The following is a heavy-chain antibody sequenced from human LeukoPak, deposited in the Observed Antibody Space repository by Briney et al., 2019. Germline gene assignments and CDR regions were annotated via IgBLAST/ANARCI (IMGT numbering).Heavy chain of an antibody. Sequence: ASVKVSCKASGYTFTSYDINWVRQATGRGLEWMGWMNPNSGNTGYAQKFQGRVTITRNTSISTAYMELSSLRSEDTAVYYCARGCLWFGELPDYWGQGTLATVSS. J-gene: IGHJ4*02. CDR2: MNPNSGNT. V-gene: IGHV1-8*03. CDR3: ARGCLWFGELPDY. CDR1: GYTFTSYD. D-gene: IGHD3-10*01.